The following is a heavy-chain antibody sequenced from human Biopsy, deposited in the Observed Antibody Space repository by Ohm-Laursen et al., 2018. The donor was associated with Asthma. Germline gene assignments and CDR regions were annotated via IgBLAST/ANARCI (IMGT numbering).Heavy chain of an antibody. V-gene: IGHV3-7*01. J-gene: IGHJ1*01. CDR1: GFTFGAYC. D-gene: IGHD3-3*01. CDR2: IKHDGSEK. Sequence: SLRLSCAAFGFTFGAYCMSWVRQDPGQGLEWVANIKHDGSEKNHVDSLKGRFTISRDNAKNLLFLQMNSLRAEDTAVYYCVRTFHFWSPYHAEHYQLWGQGTLVTVSS. CDR3: VRTFHFWSPYHAEHYQL.